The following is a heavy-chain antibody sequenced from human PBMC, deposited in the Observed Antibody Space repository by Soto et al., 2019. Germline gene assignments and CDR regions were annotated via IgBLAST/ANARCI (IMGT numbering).Heavy chain of an antibody. Sequence: WTWIRQHPGKGLEWIGYSYDSGSTSYNPSLKSRVTISVDTSKNQFSLRLSSVTVADTAVYYCARGRTFYAPWGQGILVTVAS. V-gene: IGHV4-31*02. CDR2: SYDSGST. J-gene: IGHJ5*02. D-gene: IGHD3-16*01. CDR3: ARGRTFYAP.